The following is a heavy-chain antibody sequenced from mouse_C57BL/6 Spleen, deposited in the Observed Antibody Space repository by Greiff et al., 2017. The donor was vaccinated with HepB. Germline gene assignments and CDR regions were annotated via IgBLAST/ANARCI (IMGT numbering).Heavy chain of an antibody. CDR2: IDPSDSYT. Sequence: VQLQQPGAELVRPGTSVKLSCKASGYTFTSYWMHWVKQRPGQGLEWIGVIDPSDSYTNYNQKFKGKATLTVDTSSSTAYMQLSSLTSEDSAVYYCARGDGSSYGYYFDYWGQGTTLTVSS. V-gene: IGHV1-59*01. CDR1: GYTFTSYW. CDR3: ARGDGSSYGYYFDY. D-gene: IGHD1-1*01. J-gene: IGHJ2*01.